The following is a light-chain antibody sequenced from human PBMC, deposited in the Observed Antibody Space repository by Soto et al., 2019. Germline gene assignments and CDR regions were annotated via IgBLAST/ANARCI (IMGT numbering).Light chain of an antibody. CDR2: EVS. CDR1: SSEVGSYNL. Sequence: QSVLTQPASVSGSPGQSITISCSGNSSEVGSYNLVSWYQQHPGKAPKLMIYEVSKRPSGVSNRFSGSKSGNTASLTISGLQAEDEADYYCCSYAGSSTSYVFGTGTKVTVL. J-gene: IGLJ1*01. CDR3: CSYAGSSTSYV. V-gene: IGLV2-23*02.